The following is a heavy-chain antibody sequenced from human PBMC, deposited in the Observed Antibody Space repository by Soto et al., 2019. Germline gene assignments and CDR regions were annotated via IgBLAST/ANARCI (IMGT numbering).Heavy chain of an antibody. V-gene: IGHV1-69*13. D-gene: IGHD3-22*01. Sequence: ASVKVSCKASGGTFSSYAISWVRQAPGQGLEWMGGIIPIFGTANYAQKFQGRATITADESTSTAYMELSSLRSEDTAVYYCARQYYYDGSGYYYGWFDPWGQGTLVTVSS. CDR3: ARQYYYDGSGYYYGWFDP. CDR2: IIPIFGTA. J-gene: IGHJ5*02. CDR1: GGTFSSYA.